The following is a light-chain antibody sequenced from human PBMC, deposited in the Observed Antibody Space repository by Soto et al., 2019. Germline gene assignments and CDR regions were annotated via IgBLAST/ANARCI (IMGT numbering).Light chain of an antibody. CDR3: QQRSNWPPT. J-gene: IGKJ4*01. CDR2: SAS. Sequence: EIVLTQSPATLSLSPGERATLSCRASQSVGNDLAWYHQKRGQAPRLLIYSASNRATGIPARFSGSGSGTDFTLTISSLEPDDFAAYYCQQRSNWPPTFGGGTKVEIK. V-gene: IGKV3-11*01. CDR1: QSVGND.